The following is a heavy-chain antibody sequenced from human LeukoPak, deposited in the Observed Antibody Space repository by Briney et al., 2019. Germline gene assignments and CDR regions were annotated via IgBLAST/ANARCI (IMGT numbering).Heavy chain of an antibody. CDR3: ARLARRLWFGELFFDY. D-gene: IGHD3-10*01. CDR2: INHSGST. Sequence: PSETLSLTCAVYGGSFSGYYWSWIRQPPGKGLEWIGEINHSGSTNYNPSLKSRVTISADTSKNQFSLKLSSVTAADTAVYYCARLARRLWFGELFFDYWGQGTLVTVSS. V-gene: IGHV4-34*01. CDR1: GGSFSGYY. J-gene: IGHJ4*02.